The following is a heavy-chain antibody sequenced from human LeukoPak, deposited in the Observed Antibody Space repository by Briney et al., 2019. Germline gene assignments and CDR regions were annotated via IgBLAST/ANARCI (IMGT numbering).Heavy chain of an antibody. CDR3: ARDPYSSGWYGNENYYWFDP. V-gene: IGHV3-7*01. D-gene: IGHD6-19*01. CDR2: IKQDGSEK. CDR1: GFTLSSYW. Sequence: GGSLRLSCAASGFTLSSYWMSWVRQAPGKGLEWVANIKQDGSEKYYVDSVKGRFTISRDNAKDSLYLQMNSLRAEDTAVYYCARDPYSSGWYGNENYYWFDPWGQGTLVTVSS. J-gene: IGHJ5*02.